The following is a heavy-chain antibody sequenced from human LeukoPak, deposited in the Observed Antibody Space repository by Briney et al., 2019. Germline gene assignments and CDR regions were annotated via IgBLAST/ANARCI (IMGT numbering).Heavy chain of an antibody. V-gene: IGHV4-39*07. CDR1: GGSISSSSYY. Sequence: SETLSLTCTVSGGSISSSSYYWGWIRQPPGKGLEWIGSIFYSGSTYYNPSLKSRVTISVDTSKNQFSLKVSSVTAADTAVYYCEGESGQQWLVAQGAFDIWGQGAMVTVSS. D-gene: IGHD6-19*01. J-gene: IGHJ3*02. CDR3: EGESGQQWLVAQGAFDI. CDR2: IFYSGST.